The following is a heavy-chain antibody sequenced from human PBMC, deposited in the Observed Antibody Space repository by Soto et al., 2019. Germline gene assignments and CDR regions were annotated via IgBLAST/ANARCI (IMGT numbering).Heavy chain of an antibody. CDR2: ISSSGVNT. CDR3: AKSWDLGN. Sequence: PGGSLRLSCAASGFTFNNYAMNWVRQAPGKGLEWVSAISSSGVNTYYTDSVKGRFTISRDNSKNMFFLQMNSLRAEDTAVYYCAKSWDLGNRGQGTQVTVSS. V-gene: IGHV3-23*01. CDR1: GFTFNNYA. D-gene: IGHD6-13*01. J-gene: IGHJ4*02.